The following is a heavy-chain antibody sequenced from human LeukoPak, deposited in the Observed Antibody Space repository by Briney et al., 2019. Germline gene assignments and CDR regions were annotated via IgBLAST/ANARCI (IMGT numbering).Heavy chain of an antibody. Sequence: ASVKVSCKASGYTFTGYYMHWVRQAPGQGLEWMGWIDPNSGGTNYAQKFQGRVTMTRDTSISTAYMELSRLRSDDTAVYYSARLTYYDILTEDDYWGQGTLVTVSS. V-gene: IGHV1-2*02. CDR2: IDPNSGGT. J-gene: IGHJ4*02. CDR1: GYTFTGYY. CDR3: ARLTYYDILTEDDY. D-gene: IGHD3-9*01.